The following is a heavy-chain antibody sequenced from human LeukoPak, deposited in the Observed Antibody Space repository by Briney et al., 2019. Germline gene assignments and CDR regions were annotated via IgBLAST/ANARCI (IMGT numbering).Heavy chain of an antibody. CDR1: GGSISRSYEY. V-gene: IGHV4-39*01. J-gene: IGHJ3*02. CDR2: IYYSGSI. Sequence: SETLSLTCTVSGGSISRSYEYWGWIRQPPGKGLQWIGHIYYSGSIYYNPSLRSRLTISIDTSKNQFSLKLGSVTAADTAVYYCARQSGSRGAFDIWGQGSMPIVSS. D-gene: IGHD3-10*01. CDR3: ARQSGSRGAFDI.